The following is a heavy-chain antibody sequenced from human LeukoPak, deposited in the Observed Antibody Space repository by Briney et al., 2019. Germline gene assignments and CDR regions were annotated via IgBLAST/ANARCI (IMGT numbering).Heavy chain of an antibody. Sequence: GGSLRLSCAASGFTFGSYAMSWVRQAPGKGLEWVSAISGSGGSTYYADSVKGRFTISRDNSKNTLYLQMNSLRAEDTAVYYCAKCLSSSCYAANDYWGQGTLVTVSS. J-gene: IGHJ4*02. CDR3: AKCLSSSCYAANDY. D-gene: IGHD2-2*01. CDR2: ISGSGGST. CDR1: GFTFGSYA. V-gene: IGHV3-23*01.